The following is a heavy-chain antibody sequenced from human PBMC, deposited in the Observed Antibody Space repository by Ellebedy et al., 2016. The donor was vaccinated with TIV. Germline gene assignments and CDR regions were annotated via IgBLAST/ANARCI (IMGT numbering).Heavy chain of an antibody. V-gene: IGHV4-34*01. J-gene: IGHJ3*01. CDR1: LGSFSGLY. CDR2: ITPSGST. CDR3: ARTTAFDV. Sequence: SETLSLTXAVDLGSFSGLYWRSWIRQPPGKGLEWIGEITPSGSTNYSPSLKGRVTMSVDTSKNQFSLRLSSVTAADTAVYYCARTTAFDVWGQGTMVTVSS. D-gene: IGHD1-14*01.